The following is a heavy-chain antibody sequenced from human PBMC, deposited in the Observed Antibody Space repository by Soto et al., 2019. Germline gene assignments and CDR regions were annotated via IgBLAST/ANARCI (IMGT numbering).Heavy chain of an antibody. Sequence: ASVKVSCKASGYTFTTHGISWVRQVPGQGLEWMGWVRGDNGHTNYAQSLQGRVTMTTDTSTNTAYMELRSLRSDDTAVYYCARGTMYGDYGYWGQGTLVTVSS. CDR1: GYTFTTHG. V-gene: IGHV1-18*01. CDR2: VRGDNGHT. D-gene: IGHD4-17*01. J-gene: IGHJ4*02. CDR3: ARGTMYGDYGY.